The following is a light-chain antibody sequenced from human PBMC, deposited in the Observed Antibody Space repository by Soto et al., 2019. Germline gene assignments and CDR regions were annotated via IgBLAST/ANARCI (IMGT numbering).Light chain of an antibody. V-gene: IGLV1-51*01. CDR3: GTWDSSLSANV. Sequence: QAVVTQPPSVSAAPGQRVTISCSGSTSNIGNNFVSWYQQLPGTAPKLLMYEDNKRPSGIPDRISGSKSGTSATLGITGLQTGDEADYYCGTWDSSLSANVFGTGTKVTVL. J-gene: IGLJ1*01. CDR2: EDN. CDR1: TSNIGNNF.